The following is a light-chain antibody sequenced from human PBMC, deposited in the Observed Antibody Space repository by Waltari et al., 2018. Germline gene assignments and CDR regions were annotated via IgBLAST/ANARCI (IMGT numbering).Light chain of an antibody. CDR3: QQYNSYSWT. J-gene: IGKJ1*01. CDR2: KAS. Sequence: DIQMTQSPSTLSASVGDRVTITCRASQSISSLLAWYQQKPGKAPKLLIYKASSLEIGVPSRFSGSGSGTEFTLTISSLQPDDVATYYCQQYNSYSWTFGQGTKVEIK. CDR1: QSISSL. V-gene: IGKV1-5*03.